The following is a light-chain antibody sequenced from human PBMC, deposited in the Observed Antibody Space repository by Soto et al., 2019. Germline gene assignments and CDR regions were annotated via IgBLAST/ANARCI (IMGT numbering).Light chain of an antibody. V-gene: IGLV1-44*01. CDR3: ATWDDSLHAFYV. CDR2: NNN. J-gene: IGLJ1*01. CDR1: NSNIGSNT. Sequence: QSVLSQPPSASGTPGQRVTISCSGSNSNIGSNTVDWYRHLPGTAPKLLIYNNNQRPSGVPDRISGSKSGTSASLAISGLQSEDEADYYCATWDDSLHAFYVFGTGTKLTVL.